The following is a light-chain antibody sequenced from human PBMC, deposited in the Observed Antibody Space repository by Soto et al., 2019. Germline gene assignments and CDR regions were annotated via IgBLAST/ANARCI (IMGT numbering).Light chain of an antibody. CDR3: QQYNTYPWT. CDR1: QSVGTW. CDR2: GAS. Sequence: DIQMTQSPSTLSASVGGRVTITCRASQSVGTWVAWYQQKPGKAPKLLIYGASNLESGVPSRFSGSGSGTEFTLTISRLHPDDFATYYCQQYNTYPWTFGQGTKVDIK. J-gene: IGKJ1*01. V-gene: IGKV1-5*01.